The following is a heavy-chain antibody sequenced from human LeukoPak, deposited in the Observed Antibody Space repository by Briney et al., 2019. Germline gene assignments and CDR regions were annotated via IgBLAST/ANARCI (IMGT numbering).Heavy chain of an antibody. CDR2: MNPNSGNT. CDR3: ARGGSAATGFDY. V-gene: IGHV1-8*01. D-gene: IGHD6-25*01. Sequence: ASVKVSCKASGCTFTSHDINWVRQATGQGLEWMGWMNPNSGNTVYAQKFQGRVTMTRNTSISTAYMELSSLRSEDTAVYYCARGGSAATGFDYWGQGTLVTVSS. CDR1: GCTFTSHD. J-gene: IGHJ4*02.